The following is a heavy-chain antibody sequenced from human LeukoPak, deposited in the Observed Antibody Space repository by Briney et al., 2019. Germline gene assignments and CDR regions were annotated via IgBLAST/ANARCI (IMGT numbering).Heavy chain of an antibody. CDR2: ISSNGGST. CDR3: ARDQSIAGPTTVDY. V-gene: IGHV3-64D*06. J-gene: IGHJ4*02. D-gene: IGHD6-6*01. CDR1: GFTFSSYA. Sequence: GGPLRLSRSASGFTFSSYAMHWVRQAPGKGLEYVSAISSNGGSTYYADSVKGRFTISRDNSKNTLYLQMSSLRAEDTAVYYCARDQSIAGPTTVDYWGKGTLVSVSP.